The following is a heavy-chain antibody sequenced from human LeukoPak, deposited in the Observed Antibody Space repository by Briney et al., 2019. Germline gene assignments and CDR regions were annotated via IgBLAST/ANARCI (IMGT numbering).Heavy chain of an antibody. CDR3: ARARYYYDSSGYYSYYFDY. Sequence: SVKVSCKASGGTFSSYAISWVRQAPGQGLEWMGGIIPIFGTANYAQKFQGRVTITADESTSTAYMELSSLRSEDTAVYYCARARYYYDSSGYYSYYFDYWGQGTLVTVSS. J-gene: IGHJ4*02. D-gene: IGHD3-22*01. CDR1: GGTFSSYA. V-gene: IGHV1-69*13. CDR2: IIPIFGTA.